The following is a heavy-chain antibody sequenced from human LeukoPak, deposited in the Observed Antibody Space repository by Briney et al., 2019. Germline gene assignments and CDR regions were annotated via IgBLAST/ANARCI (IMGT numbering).Heavy chain of an antibody. D-gene: IGHD1-26*01. J-gene: IGHJ3*02. Sequence: SETLSLTCTVSGGSISSYYWSWIRQPPGKGLEWIGYIYYSGSTNYNPSLKSRVAISVDTSKNQFSLKLSSVTAADTAVYYCARAPYSGSYSDAFDIWGQGTMVTVSS. CDR2: IYYSGST. CDR3: ARAPYSGSYSDAFDI. CDR1: GGSISSYY. V-gene: IGHV4-59*01.